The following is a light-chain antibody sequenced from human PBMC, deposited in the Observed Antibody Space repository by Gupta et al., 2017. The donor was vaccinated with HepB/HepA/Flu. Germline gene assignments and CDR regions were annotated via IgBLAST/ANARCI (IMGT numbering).Light chain of an antibody. J-gene: IGLJ2*01. CDR1: SGSIANNY. Sequence: FMLPQPHSVSASPGKTVTISCTGSSGSIANNYVHWYQQRPGSAPTTVICENNQRPSGIPARVSGSSDSSSNSASLTISGLRTEDEADYYCQSYDTSNHEVIFGGGTKLTVL. V-gene: IGLV6-57*02. CDR2: ENN. CDR3: QSYDTSNHEVI.